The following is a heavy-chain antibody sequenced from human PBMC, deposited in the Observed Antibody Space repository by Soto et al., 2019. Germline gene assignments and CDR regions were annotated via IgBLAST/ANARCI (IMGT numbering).Heavy chain of an antibody. V-gene: IGHV3-33*01. CDR1: GFTISTYG. D-gene: IGHD6-19*01. Sequence: QVHLEESGGGVVQPGRSLRLSCAASGFTISTYGMHWVRQAPGKGLEWVAIIWYDGSNRYYADSVKGRFTISRDDSKNTLYLQMNNLRAEDTAVYYCARDASAYALEIGGWYPRRFDPWGQGTLITVSS. CDR3: ARDASAYALEIGGWYPRRFDP. CDR2: IWYDGSNR. J-gene: IGHJ5*02.